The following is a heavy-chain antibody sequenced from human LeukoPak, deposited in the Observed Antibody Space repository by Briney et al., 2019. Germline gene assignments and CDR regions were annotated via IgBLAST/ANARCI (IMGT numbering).Heavy chain of an antibody. CDR1: GFNFSTYS. CDR3: ARGRDYYDSRGYYHNWFDP. D-gene: IGHD3-22*01. Sequence: GSLRLSCAASGFNFSTYSMNWIRQPAGKGLEWIGRIYTSGSTNYNPSLKSRVTISVDTSKNQFSLKLSSVTAADTAVYYCARGRDYYDSRGYYHNWFDPWGQGTLVTVSS. V-gene: IGHV4-4*07. CDR2: IYTSGST. J-gene: IGHJ5*02.